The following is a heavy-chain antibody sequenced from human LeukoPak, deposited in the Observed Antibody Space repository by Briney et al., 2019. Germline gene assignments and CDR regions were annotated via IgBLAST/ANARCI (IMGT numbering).Heavy chain of an antibody. CDR2: ISHEGSLK. V-gene: IGHV3-30*03. Sequence: GSLRLSCAASGLSFGSYGMHWVRQAPGKGLEWVAVISHEGSLKYYADSVRGRFTISRDNSKNMVYLQMNSLRAEDTAVYYCARTREQWQVLDYWGQGTLVTVS. CDR1: GLSFGSYG. CDR3: ARTREQWQVLDY. J-gene: IGHJ4*02. D-gene: IGHD6-19*01.